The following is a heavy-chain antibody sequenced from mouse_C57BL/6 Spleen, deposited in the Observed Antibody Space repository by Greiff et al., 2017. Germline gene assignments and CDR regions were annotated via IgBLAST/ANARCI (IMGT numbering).Heavy chain of an antibody. V-gene: IGHV1-50*01. J-gene: IGHJ4*01. CDR2: IDPSDSYT. Sequence: QVQLQQPGAELVKPGASVRLSCKASGYTFTSYWMPWVKQRPGQGLEWIGEIDPSDSYTNYNQKFKGKATLTVDTSSSTAYMQLSSLTSEDSAVYYCAGQFITTVVGAMDYWGQGTSVTGSA. CDR3: AGQFITTVVGAMDY. CDR1: GYTFTSYW. D-gene: IGHD1-1*01.